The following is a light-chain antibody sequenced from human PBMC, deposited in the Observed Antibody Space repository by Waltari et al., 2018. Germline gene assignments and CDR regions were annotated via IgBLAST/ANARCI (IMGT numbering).Light chain of an antibody. CDR3: QQYKTYPIT. CDR2: AAS. Sequence: DIQMTPSPSSLSASVGDRVSITCRASQDIRNYLAWFQHKPGEAPKPLIYAASSLQSGVPSNFSGSGSGTDFTLTISSLQPEDFATYCQQYKTYPITFGQGTRLEI. V-gene: IGKV1-16*02. CDR1: QDIRNY. J-gene: IGKJ5*01.